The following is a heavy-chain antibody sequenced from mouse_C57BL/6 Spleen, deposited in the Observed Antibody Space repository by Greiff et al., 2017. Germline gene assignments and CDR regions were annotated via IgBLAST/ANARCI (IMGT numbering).Heavy chain of an antibody. CDR3: TTDSNYEAY. CDR1: GFNIKDDY. Sequence: VQLKQSGAELVRPGASVKLSCTASGFNIKDDYMHWVKQRPEQGLEWIGWIDPENGDTEYASKFQGKATRTADTSSNTAYLQLSSLTSEDTAVYYCTTDSNYEAYWGQGTLVTVSA. D-gene: IGHD2-5*01. CDR2: IDPENGDT. J-gene: IGHJ3*01. V-gene: IGHV14-4*01.